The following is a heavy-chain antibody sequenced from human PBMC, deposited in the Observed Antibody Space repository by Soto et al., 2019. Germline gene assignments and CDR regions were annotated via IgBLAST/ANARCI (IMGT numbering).Heavy chain of an antibody. J-gene: IGHJ6*02. CDR3: ARPLSDSSGYYYGMDV. D-gene: IGHD5-18*01. CDR1: DDSITSGAYY. V-gene: IGHV4-39*01. Sequence: SETLSLTCTVSDDSITSGAYYRGLIRQPPGKGLEWIGTIHYSGSTYYNPSLKSRVTISVDTSKNQFSLKLSSVTAADTAVYYCARPLSDSSGYYYGMDVWGQGTTVTVSS. CDR2: IHYSGST.